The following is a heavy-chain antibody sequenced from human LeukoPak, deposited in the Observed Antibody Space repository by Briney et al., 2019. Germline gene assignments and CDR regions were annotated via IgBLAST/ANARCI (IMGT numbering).Heavy chain of an antibody. Sequence: GGSLRLSCAASGFTFSSYWMSWVRQAPGKGLEWVANMKCDGSEKYYVDSVKGRFTISRDNAKNSLYLQMNSLGAEDTAVYYCARDIEAAGLFLDYWGQGTLVTVSS. J-gene: IGHJ4*02. CDR2: MKCDGSEK. CDR3: ARDIEAAGLFLDY. V-gene: IGHV3-7*01. CDR1: GFTFSSYW. D-gene: IGHD6-13*01.